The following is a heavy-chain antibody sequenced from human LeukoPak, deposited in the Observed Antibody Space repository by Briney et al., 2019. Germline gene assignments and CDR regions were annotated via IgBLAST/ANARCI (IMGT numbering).Heavy chain of an antibody. V-gene: IGHV1-69*13. CDR2: IIPIFGTA. J-gene: IGHJ4*02. CDR1: GGTFSSYA. CDR3: ARDQVVDDYGDYGASLDY. Sequence: ASVKVSCKASGGTFSSYAISWVRQAPGQGLEWMGGIIPIFGTASYAQKFQGRVTITADESTSTAYMELSSLRSEDTAVYYCARDQVVDDYGDYGASLDYWGQGTLVTVSS. D-gene: IGHD4-17*01.